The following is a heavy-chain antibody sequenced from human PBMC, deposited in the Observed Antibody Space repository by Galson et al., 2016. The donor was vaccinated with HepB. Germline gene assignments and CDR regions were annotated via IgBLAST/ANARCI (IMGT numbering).Heavy chain of an antibody. Sequence: QSGAEVKKPGESLRTSCKASGYSFSSFWIGWVRQMPGKGLEWMGIIYPGDSDTRDSPSFQGQVTISADRSINTAYLQWSSLKASDTAMYYCARRGGRDGYKRIFGAVDIWGRGTMVSVSS. CDR1: GYSFSSFW. D-gene: IGHD5-24*01. CDR2: IYPGDSDT. J-gene: IGHJ3*02. V-gene: IGHV5-51*01. CDR3: ARRGGRDGYKRIFGAVDI.